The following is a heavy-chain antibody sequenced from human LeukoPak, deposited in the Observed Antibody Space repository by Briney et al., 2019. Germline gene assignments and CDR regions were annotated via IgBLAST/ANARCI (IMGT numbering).Heavy chain of an antibody. D-gene: IGHD3-9*01. CDR3: ARGHSLRYFDWLLTRYYFDY. J-gene: IGHJ4*02. Sequence: RWASVKVSCKASGGTFSSYAISWVRQAPGQGLEWMGRIIPILGIANYAQKFQGRVTITADKSTSTAYMELSSLRSEDTAVYYCARGHSLRYFDWLLTRYYFDYWGQGTLVTVSS. V-gene: IGHV1-69*04. CDR1: GGTFSSYA. CDR2: IIPILGIA.